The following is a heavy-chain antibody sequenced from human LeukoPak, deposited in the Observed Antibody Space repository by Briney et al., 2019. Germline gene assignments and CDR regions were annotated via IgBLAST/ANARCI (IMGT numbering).Heavy chain of an antibody. D-gene: IGHD6-19*01. CDR2: IYPGDSDI. Sequence: HGESLKISCKASGYIFTSYWIAWVRQMPGKGLEWMGSIYPGDSDIRYSPSFQGQVTISADKSISTAYLQWSSLEASDTAMFYCARHEGGSGWYWGQGTLVTVSS. CDR3: ARHEGGSGWY. CDR1: GYIFTSYW. J-gene: IGHJ4*02. V-gene: IGHV5-51*01.